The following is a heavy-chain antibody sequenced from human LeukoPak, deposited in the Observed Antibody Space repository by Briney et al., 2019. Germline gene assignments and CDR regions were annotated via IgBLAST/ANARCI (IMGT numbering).Heavy chain of an antibody. V-gene: IGHV3-53*01. CDR3: VKNYYGSGITTDY. J-gene: IGHJ4*02. CDR2: IYSGGST. CDR1: GFTVSSNY. Sequence: GGSLRLSCAASGFTVSSNYMSWVRQAPGKGLEWVSVIYSGGSTYYADSVKGRFTISRDSSKNTLFLQMNSLRAEDTAFYYCVKNYYGSGITTDYWGRGILVTVSS. D-gene: IGHD3-10*01.